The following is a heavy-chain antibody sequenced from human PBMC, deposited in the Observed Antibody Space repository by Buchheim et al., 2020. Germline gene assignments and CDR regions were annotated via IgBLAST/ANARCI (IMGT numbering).Heavy chain of an antibody. CDR2: ISSSSSYI. J-gene: IGHJ4*02. CDR3: AGDRYYYDSSGYYYGVRFDY. Sequence: EVQLVESGGGLVKPGGSLRLSCAASGFTFSSYSMNWVRQAPGKGLEWVSSISSSSSYIYYAASVKGRFTISRDNAKTLLYLQMNSLRAEDTAVYYCAGDRYYYDSSGYYYGVRFDYWGQGTL. D-gene: IGHD3-22*01. V-gene: IGHV3-21*01. CDR1: GFTFSSYS.